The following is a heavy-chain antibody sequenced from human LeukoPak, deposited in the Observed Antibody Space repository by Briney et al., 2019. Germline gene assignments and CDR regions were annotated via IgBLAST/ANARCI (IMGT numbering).Heavy chain of an antibody. CDR3: ARAKKRSGRSRNFYLDV. CDR1: DDPINSGVYY. Sequence: PSETPSLTCTVSDDPINSGVYYWNRIRQPAGKGLEWIGHTSGTTTNSNPSLKSRVAISLDTSKNHFSLKLSSVTAADTAVYYCARAKKRSGRSRNFYLDVWGKGTTVTVSS. CDR2: TSGTT. J-gene: IGHJ6*03. D-gene: IGHD1-26*01. V-gene: IGHV4-61*02.